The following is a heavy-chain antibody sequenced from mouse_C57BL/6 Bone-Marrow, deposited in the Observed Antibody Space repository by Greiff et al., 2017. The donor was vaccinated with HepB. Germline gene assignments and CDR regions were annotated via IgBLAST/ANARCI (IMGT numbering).Heavy chain of an antibody. D-gene: IGHD2-12*01. CDR1: GYTFTSYW. Sequence: QVQLQQPGAELVKPGASVKMSCKASGYTFTSYWITWVKQRPGQGLEWIGDIYPGSGSTNYNEKFKSKATLTVDTSSSTAYMQLSSLTSEDSAVYYCARRGYYSPAWVAYWGQGTLVTVSA. CDR3: ARRGYYSPAWVAY. CDR2: IYPGSGST. J-gene: IGHJ3*01. V-gene: IGHV1-55*01.